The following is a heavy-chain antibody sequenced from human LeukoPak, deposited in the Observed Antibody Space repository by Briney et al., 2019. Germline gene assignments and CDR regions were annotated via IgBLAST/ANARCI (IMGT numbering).Heavy chain of an antibody. CDR3: ARDLSGSYTFDY. J-gene: IGHJ4*02. CDR1: GFTFSGYA. V-gene: IGHV3-64*01. Sequence: PGGSLRLSCAASGFTFSGYAMHWVRQAPGKGLEYVSTVSSIGGKTYYANSVKGRFTISRDNSKHTLYLQMGSLRAEDMAVYYCARDLSGSYTFDYWGQGTLVTVSS. D-gene: IGHD1-26*01. CDR2: VSSIGGKT.